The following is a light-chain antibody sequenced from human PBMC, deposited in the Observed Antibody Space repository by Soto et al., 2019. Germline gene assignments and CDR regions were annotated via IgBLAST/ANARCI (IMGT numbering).Light chain of an antibody. Sequence: DIQMTQSPSTLSASVRDRVTITCRASQYVGTWLAWYQQKPGKAPKLLISDASNLESGVPLRFSGTGSGTAFTLTISSLQPDDSATYYCQQYKSYSTFGQGTKLDI. J-gene: IGKJ2*01. CDR3: QQYKSYST. CDR2: DAS. CDR1: QYVGTW. V-gene: IGKV1-5*01.